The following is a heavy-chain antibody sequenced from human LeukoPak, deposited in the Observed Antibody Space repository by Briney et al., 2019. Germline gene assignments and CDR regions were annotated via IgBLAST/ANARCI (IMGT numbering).Heavy chain of an antibody. J-gene: IGHJ4*02. D-gene: IGHD6-13*01. V-gene: IGHV3-23*01. CDR1: GFTFSSYA. CDR3: AKSRYSSSWYYFDY. CDR2: ISGSGGST. Sequence: GGSLRLSCAASGFTFSSYAMTWVRQAPGKGLEWVSAISGSGGSTYYADSVKGRFTISRDNSKNTLYLQMNSLRAEDTAVYYCAKSRYSSSWYYFDYWGQGTLVTVSS.